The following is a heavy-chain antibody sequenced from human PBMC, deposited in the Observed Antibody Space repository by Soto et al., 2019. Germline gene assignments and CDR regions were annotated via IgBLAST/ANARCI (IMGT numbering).Heavy chain of an antibody. CDR3: ARDRAVNYYDSSHAFDI. V-gene: IGHV3-53*02. CDR1: GFTVSSNY. D-gene: IGHD3-22*01. CDR2: IYSGGST. J-gene: IGHJ3*02. Sequence: EVQLVETGGGLIQPGGSQRLSCAASGFTVSSNYMSWVRQAPGKGLEWVSVIYSGGSTYYADSVKGRFTISRDNSKNTLYLQMNSLRAEDTAVYYCARDRAVNYYDSSHAFDIWGQGTMVTVSS.